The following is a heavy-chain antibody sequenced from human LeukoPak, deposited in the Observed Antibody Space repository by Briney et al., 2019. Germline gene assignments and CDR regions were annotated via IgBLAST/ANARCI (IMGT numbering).Heavy chain of an antibody. D-gene: IGHD2-2*01. V-gene: IGHV4-4*07. CDR3: ARGIYCSSTSCVPNYYYYYMDV. CDR1: GGTISSYY. CDR2: IYTSGST. Sequence: PSETLSLTCTASGGTISSYYWSWIRQPAGKGLEWIGRIYTSGSTNYNPSLNSRVTMSVHTSKNQFSLKLSSVTAADTAVYYCARGIYCSSTSCVPNYYYYYMDVWGKGTTVTVSS. J-gene: IGHJ6*03.